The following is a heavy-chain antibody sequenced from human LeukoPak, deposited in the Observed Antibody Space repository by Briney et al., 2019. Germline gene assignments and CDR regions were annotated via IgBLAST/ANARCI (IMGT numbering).Heavy chain of an antibody. CDR1: AFTFDDYA. V-gene: IGHV3-43*02. D-gene: IGHD3-22*01. Sequence: GGSLRLSCAASAFTFDDYAMHWVRQAPGKGLEWVSLISGDGGSTYYAGSVKGRFTISRDNSKNSLYLQMNSLRTEDTALYYCAKGGDSSGYYYPFDYWGQGTLVTVSS. J-gene: IGHJ4*02. CDR2: ISGDGGST. CDR3: AKGGDSSGYYYPFDY.